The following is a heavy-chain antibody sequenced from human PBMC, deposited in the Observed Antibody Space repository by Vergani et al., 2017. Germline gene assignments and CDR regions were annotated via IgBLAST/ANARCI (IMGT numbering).Heavy chain of an antibody. V-gene: IGHV3-33*01. D-gene: IGHD3-16*01. CDR1: GFTFNQYG. J-gene: IGHJ4*02. CDR2: TWYDGNNK. Sequence: QVQLVESGGGVVQPGRSLRLSCAASGFTFNQYGMHWVRQAPGKGLEWVAVTWYDGNNKQYADSVKGRFTISRDNSKSTMYLQMNSLRDEDTGVYYCAREVPYVRHFNYWGQGTLVTVSS. CDR3: AREVPYVRHFNY.